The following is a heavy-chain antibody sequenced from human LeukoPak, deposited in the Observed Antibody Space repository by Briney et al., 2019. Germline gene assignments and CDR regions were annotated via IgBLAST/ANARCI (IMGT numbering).Heavy chain of an antibody. CDR2: ISWNSGSI. Sequence: GGSLRLSCAASGFTFDDYAMHWVRQAPGKGLEWVSGISWNSGSIGYADSVKGRFTISRDNAKNSLYLQMNSLRAEDTAVYYCARAVGGDGSGSLWGPGTLVTVSS. V-gene: IGHV3-9*01. D-gene: IGHD3-10*01. CDR3: ARAVGGDGSGSL. J-gene: IGHJ4*02. CDR1: GFTFDDYA.